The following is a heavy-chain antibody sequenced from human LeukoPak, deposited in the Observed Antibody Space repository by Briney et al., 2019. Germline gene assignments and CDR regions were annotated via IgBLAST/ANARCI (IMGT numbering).Heavy chain of an antibody. Sequence: GGSLRLSCAASGFTFSNYALTWVRQAPGRGLEWVSSISGISTYYADSVKGRFSISRDYYKNTLYLQMSSLRAEDTAVYYCARGPNGNYVGAFDFQRWGQGTLVTVSS. V-gene: IGHV3-23*01. D-gene: IGHD4-17*01. J-gene: IGHJ1*01. CDR2: ISGIST. CDR3: ARGPNGNYVGAFDFQR. CDR1: GFTFSNYA.